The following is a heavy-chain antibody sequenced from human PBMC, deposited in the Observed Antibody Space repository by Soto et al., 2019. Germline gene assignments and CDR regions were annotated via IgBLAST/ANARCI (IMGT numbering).Heavy chain of an antibody. Sequence: QVQLVQSGSEVKKPGASVKVSCKASGYTFTNYGMSWGRQAPGQGLEWMGWISAYNGNTNHAQNYQGRVTMTTDTSTNTAYMELRSLRSDDTAVYYCARCYCSVGSCYSCWHFDLWGRGALVTVSS. V-gene: IGHV1-18*01. J-gene: IGHJ2*01. D-gene: IGHD2-15*01. CDR2: ISAYNGNT. CDR1: GYTFTNYG. CDR3: ARCYCSVGSCYSCWHFDL.